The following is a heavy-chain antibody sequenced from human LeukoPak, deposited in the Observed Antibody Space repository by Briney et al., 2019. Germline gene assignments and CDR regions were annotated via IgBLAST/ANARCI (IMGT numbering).Heavy chain of an antibody. CDR1: GFTFSSYS. D-gene: IGHD6-13*01. J-gene: IGHJ6*02. Sequence: GGSLRLSCAASGFTFSSYSMNWVRQAPGKGLEWVSSISSSSSYIYYADSVKGRFTISRDNAKNSLYLQMNSLRAEDTAVYYCARDRVAAAGTGYGMDVWGQGTTVTVSS. V-gene: IGHV3-21*01. CDR3: ARDRVAAAGTGYGMDV. CDR2: ISSSSSYI.